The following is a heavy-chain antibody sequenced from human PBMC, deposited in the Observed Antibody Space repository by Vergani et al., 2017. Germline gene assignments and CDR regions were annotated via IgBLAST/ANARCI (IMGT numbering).Heavy chain of an antibody. J-gene: IGHJ5*02. CDR1: GYSFTNYW. D-gene: IGHD3-10*01. V-gene: IGHV5-10-1*03. Sequence: EVQLVQSGAEVKKPGESLRISCKGSGYSFTNYWISWVRQIPGKGLEWMGTIDPSDSYTSYSPSFQGHVTISADKSISTAYLQWSSLKASDTAMYYCARHTRGGGDWFDPWGQGTLVTVSS. CDR2: IDPSDSYT. CDR3: ARHTRGGGDWFDP.